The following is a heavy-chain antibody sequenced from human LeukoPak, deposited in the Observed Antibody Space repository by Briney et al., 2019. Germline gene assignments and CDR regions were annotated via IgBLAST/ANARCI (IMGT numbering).Heavy chain of an antibody. V-gene: IGHV4-61*09. CDR3: ARDTDCNGGECHGPAWFDP. CDR1: GDSIGSAPYY. CDR2: IDSTGTT. Sequence: SETLSLTCTVSGDSIGSAPYYWSWVRQTAGRELEWIGNIDSTGTTKYNPSVKTRVSMSLDASKNQFALQLRSVTAADTGVYFCARDTDCNGGECHGPAWFDPWGQGALVTVSS. D-gene: IGHD2-21*01. J-gene: IGHJ5*02.